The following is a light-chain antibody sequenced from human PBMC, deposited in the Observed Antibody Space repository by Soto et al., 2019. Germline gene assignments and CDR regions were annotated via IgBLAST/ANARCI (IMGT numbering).Light chain of an antibody. CDR3: QQYNSYSET. CDR1: QSISTR. CDR2: DAS. J-gene: IGKJ1*01. Sequence: DIPMTQSPSTLSASVGDRVTITCRASQSISTRLAWHQQKPGKAPKLLIYDASTLQSGVPSRFSGSGSGTEFTLTISSLQPDDFTTYYYQQYNSYSETFGQGTKVDIK. V-gene: IGKV1-5*01.